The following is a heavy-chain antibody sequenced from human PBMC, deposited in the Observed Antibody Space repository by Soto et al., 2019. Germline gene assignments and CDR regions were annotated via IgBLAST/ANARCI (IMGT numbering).Heavy chain of an antibody. CDR1: GFTFSSYA. CDR2: ISYDGSNK. CDR3: ERDGKYYDFWSGYYTDHYYYGMEI. J-gene: IGHJ6*02. V-gene: IGHV3-30-3*01. Sequence: GGSLRLSCAASGFTFSSYAMHWVRQAPGKGLEWVAVISYDGSNKYYADSVKGRFTISRDNSKNTLYLQMNSLRAEDTAVYYCERDGKYYDFWSGYYTDHYYYGMEIWGQGTTVTV. D-gene: IGHD3-3*01.